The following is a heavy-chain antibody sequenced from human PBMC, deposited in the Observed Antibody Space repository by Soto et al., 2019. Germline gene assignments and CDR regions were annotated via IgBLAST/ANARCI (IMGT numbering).Heavy chain of an antibody. D-gene: IGHD1-26*01. J-gene: IGHJ4*02. CDR1: GFTFTGYY. CDR3: ARIIVGATGVFDY. Sequence: QVQLVQSGAEVKKPGASVKVSCKASGFTFTGYYMHWVRQAPAQGLEWMGWINPNSGGTNYAQKFRGRVTMTRDTSISTAYMELSRLTSDDTAMYYCARIIVGATGVFDYWGQGTLVTVSS. V-gene: IGHV1-2*02. CDR2: INPNSGGT.